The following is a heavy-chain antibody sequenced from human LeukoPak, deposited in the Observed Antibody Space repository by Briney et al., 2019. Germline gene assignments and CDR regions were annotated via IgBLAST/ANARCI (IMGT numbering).Heavy chain of an antibody. CDR3: ARAIAVAGSTAFDY. CDR2: IYSGGNT. CDR1: GFTFSSYA. Sequence: GRSLRLSCAASGFTFSSYALHWVRQAPGKGLEWVSVIYSGGNTYYADSVKGRFTISRDNSKNTLYLQMNSLRAEDTAVYYCARAIAVAGSTAFDYWGQGTLVTVSS. D-gene: IGHD6-19*01. J-gene: IGHJ4*02. V-gene: IGHV3-66*01.